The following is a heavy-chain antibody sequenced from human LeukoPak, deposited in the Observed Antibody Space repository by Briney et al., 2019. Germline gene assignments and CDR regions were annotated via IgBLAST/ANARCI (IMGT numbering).Heavy chain of an antibody. CDR3: ARGKIVVVPSPLNWFDP. D-gene: IGHD3-22*01. CDR2: IYYSGST. V-gene: IGHV4-39*07. Sequence: PSETLSLTCTVSGGSISSSSYYWGWIRQPPGKGLEWIGSIYYSGSTYYNPSLKSRVTISVDTSKNQFSLKLSSVTAADTAVYYCARGKIVVVPSPLNWFDPWGQGTLVTVSS. J-gene: IGHJ5*02. CDR1: GGSISSSSYY.